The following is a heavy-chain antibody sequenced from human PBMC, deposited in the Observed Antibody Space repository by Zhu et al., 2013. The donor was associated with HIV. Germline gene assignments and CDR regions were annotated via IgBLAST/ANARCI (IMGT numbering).Heavy chain of an antibody. D-gene: IGHD3-22*01. J-gene: IGHJ4*02. CDR3: ARSPYDSSGYYPE. Sequence: QVQLVQSGAEVKKTGSSVKVSCKASGYTFTYRYLHWVRQAPGQALEWMGWITPFNGNTNYAQKFQDRVTITRDRSMSTAYMELSSLRSEDTAMYYCARSPYDSSGYYPEWGQGTLVTVSS. V-gene: IGHV1-45*02. CDR1: GYTFTYRY. CDR2: ITPFNGNT.